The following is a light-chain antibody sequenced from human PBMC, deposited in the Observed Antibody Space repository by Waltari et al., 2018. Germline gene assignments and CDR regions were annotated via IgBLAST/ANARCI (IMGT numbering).Light chain of an antibody. V-gene: IGKV1-39*01. CDR2: AAS. Sequence: DIQVTQSPSSLSASVADKVSITCRASQNITRYLCWYQKRPGKAPILLLYAASTLQSGVPSSFTGSGSGTDFTLTISLLEPEDFATYYCQQTHGIPWTFGQGTKVEIK. CDR1: QNITRY. J-gene: IGKJ1*01. CDR3: QQTHGIPWT.